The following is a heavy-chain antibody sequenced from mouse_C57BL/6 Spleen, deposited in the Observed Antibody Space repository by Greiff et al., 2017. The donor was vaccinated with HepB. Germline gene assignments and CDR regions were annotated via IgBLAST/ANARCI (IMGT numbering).Heavy chain of an antibody. CDR3: ARIALGPFFDY. V-gene: IGHV1-82*01. J-gene: IGHJ2*01. CDR1: GYAFSSSW. CDR2: IYPGDGDT. D-gene: IGHD4-1*01. Sequence: VQLQQSGPELVKPGASVKISCKASGYAFSSSWMNWVKQRPGKGLEWIGRIYPGDGDTNYNGKFKGKATLTADKSSGTAYMQLSSLTSEDSAVYFCARIALGPFFDYWGQGTTLTVSS.